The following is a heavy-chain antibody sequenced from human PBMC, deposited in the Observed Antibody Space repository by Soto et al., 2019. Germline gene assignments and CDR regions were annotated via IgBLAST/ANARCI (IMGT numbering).Heavy chain of an antibody. CDR2: IYRDDDK. CDR1: GFSLSTSGVG. J-gene: IGHJ4*02. D-gene: IGHD3-16*02. CDR3: AHRPGNDYVWGSYRPRDYFDY. Sequence: QITLKESGPTLVKPTQTLTLTCTFSGFSLSTSGVGVGWIRQPPGKALEWLALIYRDDDKRYSPSLKSRLTITKDTSKNQVVLTMTNMDPVDTATYYCAHRPGNDYVWGSYRPRDYFDYWGQGTLVTVSS. V-gene: IGHV2-5*02.